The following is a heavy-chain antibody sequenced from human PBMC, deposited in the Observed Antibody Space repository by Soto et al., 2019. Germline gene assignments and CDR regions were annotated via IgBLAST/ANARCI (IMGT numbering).Heavy chain of an antibody. CDR3: AKGRGKNWNFEF. CDR2: ISGSGGTA. V-gene: IGHV3-23*01. CDR1: GFTFSSYA. Sequence: EVQLLESGGGSVQPGGSLRLSCAASGFTFSSYAMHWVRRPPGKGLEWVSSISGSGGTAYYADSVKGRFSISRDSLVKTLFPQMNSLRAEDTAVYYCAKGRGKNWNFEFWGQGTLVTVSP. J-gene: IGHJ5*01. D-gene: IGHD1-1*01.